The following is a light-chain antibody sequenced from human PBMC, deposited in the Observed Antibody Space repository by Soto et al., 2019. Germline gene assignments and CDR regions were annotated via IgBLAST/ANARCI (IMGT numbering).Light chain of an antibody. CDR1: QSVSSSY. CDR2: GAS. V-gene: IGKV3-20*01. J-gene: IGKJ2*01. Sequence: EIVLTQSPGTLSLSPGERATLSCRASQSVSSSYLAWYQQKPGQAPRLLIYGASSRATGIPDRFSGSGSGTDFTLTISSLEPEDFAVYYCQQDGSSPYTFVQATKLEIK. CDR3: QQDGSSPYT.